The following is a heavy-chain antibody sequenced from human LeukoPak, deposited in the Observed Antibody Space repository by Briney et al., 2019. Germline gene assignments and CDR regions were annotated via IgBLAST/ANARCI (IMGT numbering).Heavy chain of an antibody. CDR3: ARGSRIVVVVAATPRYFDY. V-gene: IGHV4-34*01. J-gene: IGHJ4*02. CDR1: GVSFSGYY. D-gene: IGHD2-15*01. Sequence: SETLSLTCAVYGVSFSGYYWSWIRQPPGKGLEWIGEINHSGSTNYNPSIKSRVTISVDTSKNQFSLKLSSVTAADTAVYYCARGSRIVVVVAATPRYFDYWGQGTLVTVSS. CDR2: INHSGST.